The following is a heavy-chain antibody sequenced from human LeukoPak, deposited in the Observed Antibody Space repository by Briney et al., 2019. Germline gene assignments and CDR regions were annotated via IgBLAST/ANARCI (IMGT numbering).Heavy chain of an antibody. CDR1: GYTFTNHY. CDR3: ARGRGSYFDY. CDR2: MSPNSGNT. D-gene: IGHD3-16*01. Sequence: GASVKVSCKASGYTFTNHYMHWVRQARGQGLEWMGWMSPNSGNTGYAQKFQGRVTITRNTSISTAYMELSSLRSEDTAVYYCARGRGSYFDYWGQGTLVTVSS. J-gene: IGHJ4*02. V-gene: IGHV1-8*01.